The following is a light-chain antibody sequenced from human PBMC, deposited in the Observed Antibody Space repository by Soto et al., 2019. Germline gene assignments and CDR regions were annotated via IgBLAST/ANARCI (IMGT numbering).Light chain of an antibody. Sequence: DIQMTHSPSTLSASVGDRVTITCRASQSISSWLAWYQQKPGKAPKLLIYKASSLESGVPSRFSGSGSGKALTPTISSLQPDDFATYYCKQYYSYHLPFAGGTKGDIX. CDR3: KQYYSYHLP. CDR2: KAS. V-gene: IGKV1-5*03. J-gene: IGKJ4*01. CDR1: QSISSW.